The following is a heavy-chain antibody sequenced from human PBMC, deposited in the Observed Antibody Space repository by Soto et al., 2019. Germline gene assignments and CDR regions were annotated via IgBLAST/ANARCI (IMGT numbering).Heavy chain of an antibody. D-gene: IGHD1-20*01. J-gene: IGHJ1*01. CDR1: GYTFSTSG. CDR2: IRPENGNR. CDR3: ARDTESNRYND. Sequence: QVQVLQSGPEVKRPGASVTVSCKTSGYTFSTSGISWVRQAPGQGLEWVGWIRPENGNRKSAQSLQGRVTLRTDTSASTAYMALRSLTSHGTAMYYCARDTESNRYNDSGQGTLVTVSS. V-gene: IGHV1-18*01.